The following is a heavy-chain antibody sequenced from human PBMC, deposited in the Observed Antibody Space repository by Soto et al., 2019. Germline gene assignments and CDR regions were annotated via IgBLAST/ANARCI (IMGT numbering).Heavy chain of an antibody. Sequence: ASVKVSCKASGYTLTGYYMHWVRQAPGQGLEWMGWINPNSGGTNYAQKFQGRVTMTRDTSISTAYMELSRLRSDDTAVYYCARAPAAIASWFDPWGQGTLVTVSS. V-gene: IGHV1-2*02. J-gene: IGHJ5*02. CDR2: INPNSGGT. CDR3: ARAPAAIASWFDP. D-gene: IGHD2-2*01. CDR1: GYTLTGYY.